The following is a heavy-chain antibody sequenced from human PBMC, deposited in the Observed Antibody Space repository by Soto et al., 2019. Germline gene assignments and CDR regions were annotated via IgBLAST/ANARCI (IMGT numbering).Heavy chain of an antibody. CDR1: GGSISSGGYY. V-gene: IGHV4-31*03. J-gene: IGHJ5*02. CDR2: IYYSGST. D-gene: IGHD1-26*01. Sequence: QVQLQESGPGLVKPSQTLSLTCTVSGGSISSGGYYWSWIRQHPGKGLEWIGYIYYSGSTYYNPSLKRRVTISVDTSKNQFSLKLSSVTAADTAVYYCARRGRRGNWFDPWGQGTLVTVSS. CDR3: ARRGRRGNWFDP.